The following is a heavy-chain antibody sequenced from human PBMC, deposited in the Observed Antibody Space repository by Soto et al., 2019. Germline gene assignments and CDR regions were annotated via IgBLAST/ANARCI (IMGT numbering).Heavy chain of an antibody. CDR2: IDVGNGKT. CDR3: ARNAVGTYHFDH. Sequence: ASVKVSCKASGYTFNTYAIHWVRQAPGQGLEWMGWIDVGNGKTKYSQKFQDRITISRDTSASTAYMELSSLRSEDTAVFYCARNAVGTYHFDHWGQGTLVNVSS. V-gene: IGHV1-3*01. J-gene: IGHJ4*02. CDR1: GYTFNTYA. D-gene: IGHD1-26*01.